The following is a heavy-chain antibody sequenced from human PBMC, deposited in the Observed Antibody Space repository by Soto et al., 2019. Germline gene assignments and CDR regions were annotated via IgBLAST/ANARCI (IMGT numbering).Heavy chain of an antibody. Sequence: SETLSLTCTVSGGSISSGGYYWSWIRQHPGKGLEWIGYIYYSGSTYYNPSLKSRVTISVDTSKNQFSLKLSSVTAADTAVYYCARAFVRFHWFDPWGQGTLVTVS. D-gene: IGHD3-3*01. V-gene: IGHV4-31*03. J-gene: IGHJ5*02. CDR1: GGSISSGGYY. CDR2: IYYSGST. CDR3: ARAFVRFHWFDP.